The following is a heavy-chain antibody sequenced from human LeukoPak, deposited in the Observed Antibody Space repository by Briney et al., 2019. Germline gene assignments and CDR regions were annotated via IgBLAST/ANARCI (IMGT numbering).Heavy chain of an antibody. Sequence: PSETLSLTCTISGGSISSSSFYWGWIRQPPGKGLVWIGSINYGGSTSYNPSLKNRVTVSLDTSKTQFSLRLSSVTAADTAVYYCARVLRYFDWPCDYWGQGTLVTVSS. J-gene: IGHJ4*02. CDR3: ARVLRYFDWPCDY. CDR2: INYGGST. D-gene: IGHD3-9*01. CDR1: GGSISSSSFY. V-gene: IGHV4-39*01.